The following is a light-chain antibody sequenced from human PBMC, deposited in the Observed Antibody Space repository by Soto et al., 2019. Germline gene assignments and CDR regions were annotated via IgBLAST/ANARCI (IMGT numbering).Light chain of an antibody. CDR1: QGISSY. Sequence: AIRMTQSPSSFSASTGDRVTITCRASQGISSYLAWYQQKPGKAPKLLIYAASTLQSGVPSRFSGSGSGTDFTLTISFLHSEDFANYYCQQYYSYPHTFGQGTKVEIK. CDR3: QQYYSYPHT. J-gene: IGKJ1*01. V-gene: IGKV1-8*01. CDR2: AAS.